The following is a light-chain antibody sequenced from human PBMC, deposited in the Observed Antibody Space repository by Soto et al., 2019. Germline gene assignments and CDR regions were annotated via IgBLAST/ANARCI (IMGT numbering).Light chain of an antibody. CDR2: GAY. Sequence: EIVLTQSPRTLSLSPGERATLSCRASQSIAGGHLAWYQHRPGQAPRLLISGAYRRAAGIPDRFSGSGSGTDFTLTISRLQPEDFAVYYCHQYVASPRTFGQGTKVEFK. CDR3: HQYVASPRT. J-gene: IGKJ1*01. CDR1: QSIAGGH. V-gene: IGKV3-20*01.